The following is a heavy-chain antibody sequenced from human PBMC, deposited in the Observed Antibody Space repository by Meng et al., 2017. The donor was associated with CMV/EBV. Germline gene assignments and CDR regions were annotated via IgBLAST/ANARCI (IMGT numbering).Heavy chain of an antibody. J-gene: IGHJ6*02. CDR2: VSGSGGST. D-gene: IGHD2-2*01. Sequence: GGSLRLSCAASGFAYNNYAMHWVRQTPGKGLEWVSGVSGSGGSTYYADSVKGRFTISRDNSKNTLYLKMNSLRAEDTAIYYCAKDLGVVVPAVIFIVSSPDKSYYGMDVWGQGTTVTVSS. CDR3: AKDLGVVVPAVIFIVSSPDKSYYGMDV. V-gene: IGHV3-23*01. CDR1: GFAYNNYA.